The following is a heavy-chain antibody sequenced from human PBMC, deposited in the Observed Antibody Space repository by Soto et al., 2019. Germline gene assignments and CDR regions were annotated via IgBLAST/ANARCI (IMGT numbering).Heavy chain of an antibody. CDR3: ARSYLGGGYEVVYYYYYGMDV. J-gene: IGHJ6*02. V-gene: IGHV1-3*01. D-gene: IGHD5-12*01. CDR2: INAGNGNT. CDR1: GYTFTSYA. Sequence: QVQLVQSGAEVKKPGASVKVSCKASGYTFTSYAMHWVRQAPGQRLEWMGWINAGNGNTKYSQKFQGRVTITRDTSASTAYMELSSLRSEDTAVYYCARSYLGGGYEVVYYYYYGMDVWGQGTTVTVSS.